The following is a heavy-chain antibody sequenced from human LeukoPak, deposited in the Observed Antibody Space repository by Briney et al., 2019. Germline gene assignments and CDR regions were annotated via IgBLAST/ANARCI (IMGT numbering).Heavy chain of an antibody. Sequence: GGSRRLSCAASDNYWMHWVRQAPGKGLVWVSHINSDGSWTSYADSVKGRFTISKDNAKNTVYLQMNSLRAEDTAVYYCVSFYETYWGRGTLVTVSS. D-gene: IGHD2/OR15-2a*01. CDR2: INSDGSWT. CDR1: DNYW. J-gene: IGHJ4*02. V-gene: IGHV3-74*01. CDR3: VSFYETY.